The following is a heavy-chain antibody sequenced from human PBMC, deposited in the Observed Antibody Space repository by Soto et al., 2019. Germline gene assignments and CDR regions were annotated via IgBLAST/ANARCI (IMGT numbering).Heavy chain of an antibody. CDR2: IHHSGST. J-gene: IGHJ6*02. CDR1: GGSITSHY. D-gene: IGHD3-10*01. V-gene: IGHV4-59*08. Sequence: QVQLQESGPGLVKPSETLSLTCSVSGGSITSHYCSWFRQLPGKGLEWIGYIHHSGSTSYNPSLKSRLTMSVDTSKTLFSLKVSSVTAADTALYFCARQGFGQLHGLVDVWGLGTTVTVS. CDR3: ARQGFGQLHGLVDV.